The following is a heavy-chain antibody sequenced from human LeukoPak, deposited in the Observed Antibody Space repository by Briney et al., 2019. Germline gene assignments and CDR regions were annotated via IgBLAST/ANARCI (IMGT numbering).Heavy chain of an antibody. Sequence: PSETLSLTCSVSGCSISTYYWSWIRQPPGKGLEWIGYNYNRGTTNYNPSLKSRVTISVDRSKNQFSLSLTSVTAADTAVYYCARERASAGPHFEHWGRGILVTVSS. CDR2: NYNRGTT. D-gene: IGHD6-13*01. CDR1: GCSISTYY. CDR3: ARERASAGPHFEH. J-gene: IGHJ4*02. V-gene: IGHV4-59*01.